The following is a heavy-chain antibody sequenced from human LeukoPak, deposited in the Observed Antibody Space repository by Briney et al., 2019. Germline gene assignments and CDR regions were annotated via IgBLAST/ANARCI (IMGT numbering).Heavy chain of an antibody. V-gene: IGHV3-7*01. CDR1: GFTFSSYW. D-gene: IGHD3-3*01. CDR3: ARQSRITIFGDAFDI. Sequence: GGSLRLSCAASGFTFSSYWMSWVRQAPGKGLEWVANIKQDGSEKYYVDSVKGRFTISRDNAKNSLYLQMNSLRAEDTAVYYCARQSRITIFGDAFDIWGQGTMVTVSS. J-gene: IGHJ3*02. CDR2: IKQDGSEK.